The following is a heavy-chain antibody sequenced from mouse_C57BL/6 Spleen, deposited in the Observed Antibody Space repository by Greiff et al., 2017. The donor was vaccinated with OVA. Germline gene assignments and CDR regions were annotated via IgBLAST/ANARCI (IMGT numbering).Heavy chain of an antibody. Sequence: QVQLQQPGAELVMPGASVKLSCKASGYTFTSYWMHWVKQRPGQGLEWIGAIDPSDSYTNYNQKFKGKSTLTVDKSSSTAYMQLSSLTSEDSAVDYCARGYYVHWYFDVWGTGTTVTVSS. D-gene: IGHD1-1*01. CDR3: ARGYYVHWYFDV. CDR2: IDPSDSYT. V-gene: IGHV1-69*01. CDR1: GYTFTSYW. J-gene: IGHJ1*03.